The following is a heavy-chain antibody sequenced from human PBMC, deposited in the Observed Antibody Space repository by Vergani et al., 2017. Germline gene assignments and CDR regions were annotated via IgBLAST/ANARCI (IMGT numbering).Heavy chain of an antibody. Sequence: EVQLVESGGGLVKPGGSLRLSCAASGFTFSGYSMNWVRQAPGKGLEWVSSISSSSSYIYYADSVKGRFTISRDNAKNSLYLQMNSLRAEDTAVYYCARGGLTVTTLLVDWGQGTLVTVSS. CDR3: ARGGLTVTTLLVD. V-gene: IGHV3-21*01. D-gene: IGHD4-17*01. CDR1: GFTFSGYS. J-gene: IGHJ4*02. CDR2: ISSSSSYI.